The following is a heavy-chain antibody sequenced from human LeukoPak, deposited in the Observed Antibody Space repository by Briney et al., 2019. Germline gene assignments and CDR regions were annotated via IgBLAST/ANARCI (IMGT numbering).Heavy chain of an antibody. V-gene: IGHV3-21*01. Sequence: GGPLRLSCVVSGFTFSSYHMNWVRQAPGKGLEWVSSISTSRNYIYYADSVTGRFTISRDNAKNSLYLQMNSLRAEDTAVYYCARRATPERGVSYGLDYWGQGTLVTVSS. CDR3: ARRATPERGVSYGLDY. CDR2: ISTSRNYI. D-gene: IGHD5-18*01. CDR1: GFTFSSYH. J-gene: IGHJ4*02.